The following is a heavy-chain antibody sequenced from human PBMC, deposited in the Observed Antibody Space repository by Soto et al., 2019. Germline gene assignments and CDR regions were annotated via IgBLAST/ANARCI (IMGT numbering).Heavy chain of an antibody. CDR1: GGSISSGGYY. V-gene: IGHV4-31*02. J-gene: IGHJ6*02. CDR3: ARGGRRSPVMDV. Sequence: PSETLSLTCTVSGGSISSGGYYWSWIRQPPGKGLEWIGYIYYSGSTNYNPSLKSRVTISVDTSKNQFSLKLSSVTAADTAVYYCARGGRRSPVMDVWGQGTTVTVS. CDR2: IYYSGST.